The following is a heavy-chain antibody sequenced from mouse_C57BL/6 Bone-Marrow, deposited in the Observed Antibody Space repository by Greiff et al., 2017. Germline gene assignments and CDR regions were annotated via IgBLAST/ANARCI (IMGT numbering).Heavy chain of an antibody. D-gene: IGHD1-1*01. J-gene: IGHJ3*01. CDR3: AREGSSYGWFAY. CDR1: GYTFTSYG. CDR2: IYPRSGNT. V-gene: IGHV1-81*01. Sequence: VKLMESGAELARPGASVKLSCKASGYTFTSYGISWVKQRTGQGLEWIGEIYPRSGNTYYNEKFKGKATLTADKSSSTAYMELRSLTSEDSAVYFCAREGSSYGWFAYWGQGTLVTVSA.